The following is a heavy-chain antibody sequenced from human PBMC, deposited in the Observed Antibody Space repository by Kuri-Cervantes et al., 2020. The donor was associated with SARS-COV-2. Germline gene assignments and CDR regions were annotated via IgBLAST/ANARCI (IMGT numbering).Heavy chain of an antibody. V-gene: IGHV4-59*01. CDR1: GGSISSYY. J-gene: IGHJ3*02. CDR3: ARTHYATLLDI. D-gene: IGHD2-2*01. Sequence: LRLSCTVSGGSISSYYWSWIRQPPGKGLEWIGYIYYSGSTNYNPSLKSRVTISVDTSKNQFSLKLSSVTAADTAVYYCARTHYATLLDIWGQGTMVTVSS. CDR2: IYYSGST.